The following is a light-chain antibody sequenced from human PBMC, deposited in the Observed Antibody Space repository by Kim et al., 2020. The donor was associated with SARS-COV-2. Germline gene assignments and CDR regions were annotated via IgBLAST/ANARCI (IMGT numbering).Light chain of an antibody. Sequence: GEAVSKHYTPSSGRIDDKYVQWYHERPGGVPSIVIYEDDQRPAGVSDRFSGSIDNASNAASHTISGLKTEDEADYDCKSYNRSNVVYGGGTQRTVL. CDR1: SGRIDDKY. CDR3: KSYNRSNVV. V-gene: IGLV6-57*03. CDR2: EDD. J-gene: IGLJ2*01.